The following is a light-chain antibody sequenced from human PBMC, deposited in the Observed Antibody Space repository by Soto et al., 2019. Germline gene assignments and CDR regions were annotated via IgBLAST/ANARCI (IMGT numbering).Light chain of an antibody. CDR2: GPS. Sequence: EIVLTQSPGTLSLSPGERATLPCRASQSVSSSYLAWYQQKPGPSPRSPTYGPSSRATGLPDRFSGSGSGTDFTLTISRLEPEDFAVYYCQQYGSSPPEVTFGGGTKVEIK. V-gene: IGKV3-20*01. J-gene: IGKJ4*01. CDR1: QSVSSSY. CDR3: QQYGSSPPEVT.